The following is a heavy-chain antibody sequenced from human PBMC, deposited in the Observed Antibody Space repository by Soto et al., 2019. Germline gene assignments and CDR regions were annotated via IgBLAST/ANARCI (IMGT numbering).Heavy chain of an antibody. Sequence: QVQLQESGPGLMKPSQTLSLTCTVSGGSISSGGYYWSWIRQHPGKGLEWIGYIYYSGSTYYNPSLKSRVTISVDTSKNQFSLKLSSVTAADTAVYYCARGYCSGGSCYDYWGQGTLVTVSS. D-gene: IGHD2-15*01. CDR3: ARGYCSGGSCYDY. V-gene: IGHV4-31*03. J-gene: IGHJ4*02. CDR1: GGSISSGGYY. CDR2: IYYSGST.